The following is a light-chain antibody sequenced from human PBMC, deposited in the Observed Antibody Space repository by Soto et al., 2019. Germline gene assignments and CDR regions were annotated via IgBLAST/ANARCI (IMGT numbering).Light chain of an antibody. J-gene: IGLJ1*01. CDR2: EVN. CDR1: SSDVGGYNY. CDR3: TSYAGSSNV. Sequence: ALTQPPSASGSPGQSVAISCTGTSSDVGGYNYVSWYQQHPGKAPKLMIYEVNKRPSGVPDRFSGSKSGNTASLTVSGLQAEDEPDYYCTSYAGSSNVFGTGTKVTVL. V-gene: IGLV2-8*01.